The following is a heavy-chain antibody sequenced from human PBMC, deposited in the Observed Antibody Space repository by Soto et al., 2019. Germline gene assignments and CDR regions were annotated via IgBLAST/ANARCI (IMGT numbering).Heavy chain of an antibody. CDR2: ISGSGGST. D-gene: IGHD3-22*01. V-gene: IGHV3-23*01. CDR1: GFTFSSYA. CDR3: AKDQAESYYGSSGAYGY. Sequence: GGSLRLSCAASGFTFSSYAMSWVRQAPGKGLEWVSAISGSGGSTYYADSVKGRFTISRDNSKNTLYLQMNSLRAEDTAVYYCAKDQAESYYGSSGAYGYWGQGTLVTVSS. J-gene: IGHJ4*02.